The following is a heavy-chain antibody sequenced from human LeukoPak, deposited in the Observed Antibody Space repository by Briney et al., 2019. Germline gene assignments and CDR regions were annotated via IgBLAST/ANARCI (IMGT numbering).Heavy chain of an antibody. CDR2: IYYSGST. V-gene: IGHV4-39*07. J-gene: IGHJ4*02. CDR1: GGSISSSSYY. CDR3: ARGSYYSAVDVEMATTNFDY. Sequence: SETLPLTCTVSGGSISSSSYYWGWIRQPPGKGLEWIGSIYYSGSTYYNPSLKSRVTISVDTSKNQFSLKLSSVTAADTAVYYCARGSYYSAVDVEMATTNFDYWGQGTLVTVSS. D-gene: IGHD5-24*01.